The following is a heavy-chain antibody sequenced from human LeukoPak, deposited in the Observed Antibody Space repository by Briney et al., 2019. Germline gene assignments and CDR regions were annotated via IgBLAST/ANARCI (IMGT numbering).Heavy chain of an antibody. D-gene: IGHD1-14*01. CDR3: ARERTGDYFDC. V-gene: IGHV3-30*01. Sequence: SVKGRFTISRDNSKNTLYLQMNSLRAEDTAVYYCARERTGDYFDCWGQGILVTVSS. J-gene: IGHJ4*02.